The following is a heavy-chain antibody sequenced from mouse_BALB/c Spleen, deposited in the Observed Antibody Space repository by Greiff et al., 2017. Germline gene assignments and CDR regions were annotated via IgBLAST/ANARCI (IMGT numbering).Heavy chain of an antibody. J-gene: IGHJ4*01. D-gene: IGHD3-1*01. Sequence: VQLKESGAELVKPGASVKLSCTASGFNIKDTYMHWVKQRPEQGLEWIGRIDPANGNTKYDPKFQGKATITADTSSNTAYLQLSSLTSEDTAVYYCARMGSYAMDYWGQGTSVTVSS. V-gene: IGHV14-3*02. CDR2: IDPANGNT. CDR3: ARMGSYAMDY. CDR1: GFNIKDTY.